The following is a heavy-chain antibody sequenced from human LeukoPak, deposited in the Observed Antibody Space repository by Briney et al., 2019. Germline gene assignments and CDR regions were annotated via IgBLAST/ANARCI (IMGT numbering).Heavy chain of an antibody. J-gene: IGHJ4*02. CDR2: INSDGSST. V-gene: IGHV3-74*01. CDR3: ARGDSGYSSSWYGY. Sequence: GGSLRLSCAASGFTFSSYWMHWVRQAPGRGLVWVSRINSDGSSTSYADSVKGRFTIFRANAKNTLSLQMNSLRAEDKAVYYCARGDSGYSSSWYGYWGQGTLVTVSS. D-gene: IGHD6-13*01. CDR1: GFTFSSYW.